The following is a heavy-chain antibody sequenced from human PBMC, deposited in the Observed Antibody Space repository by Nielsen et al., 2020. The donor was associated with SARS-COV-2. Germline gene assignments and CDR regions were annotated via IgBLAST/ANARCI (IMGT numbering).Heavy chain of an antibody. CDR3: ARHRADYDILTGYLNNYYMDV. Sequence: GESLKISCQGSGYSFTSYWIGWVRQMPGKGLEWMGIIYPGDSDTRYSPSFQGQVTISADKSISTAYLQWSSLKASDTAMYYCARHRADYDILTGYLNNYYMDVWGKGTTVTVSS. CDR1: GYSFTSYW. J-gene: IGHJ6*03. CDR2: IYPGDSDT. D-gene: IGHD3-9*01. V-gene: IGHV5-51*01.